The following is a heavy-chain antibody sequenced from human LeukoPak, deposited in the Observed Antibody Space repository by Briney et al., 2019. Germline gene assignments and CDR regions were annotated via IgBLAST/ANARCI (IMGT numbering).Heavy chain of an antibody. D-gene: IGHD6-13*01. CDR2: IYSSGST. Sequence: SETLSLTCTVSSGSTSSSGFYWGWIRQPPGKGLEWVGNIYSSGSTYYSPSLKSRVTISVDTSNNQFSLKLSSVTAADTAVYYCARHVFHSSTWYGPIDYWGQGTLVTVSS. V-gene: IGHV4-39*01. CDR1: SGSTSSSGFY. CDR3: ARHVFHSSTWYGPIDY. J-gene: IGHJ4*02.